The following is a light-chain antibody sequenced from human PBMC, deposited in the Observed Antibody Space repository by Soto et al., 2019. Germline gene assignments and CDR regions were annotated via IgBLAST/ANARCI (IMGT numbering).Light chain of an antibody. J-gene: IGKJ5*01. V-gene: IGKV3D-20*02. Sequence: EIMLTQSPGTLSLSPGERGTLSCRASQSVSSGYLAWYQQKPGQAPRLLIYDASSRATGIPDRFSGSGSGTDFTLTISSLEPADSAVYYCQQRSNWPITFGQGTRLEIK. CDR2: DAS. CDR3: QQRSNWPIT. CDR1: QSVSSGY.